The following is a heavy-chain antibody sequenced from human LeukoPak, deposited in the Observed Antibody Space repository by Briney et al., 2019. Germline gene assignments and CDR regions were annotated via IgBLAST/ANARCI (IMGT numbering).Heavy chain of an antibody. CDR3: ARVLRAVALNWFDP. J-gene: IGHJ5*02. D-gene: IGHD6-19*01. CDR1: GGSISSYY. CDR2: IYYSGST. V-gene: IGHV4-59*08. Sequence: PSETVSLTCTVSGGSISSYYWSWIRQPPGKGLEWIGYIYYSGSTNYNPSLKSRVTISVDTSKNQFSLKLSSVTAADTAVYYCARVLRAVALNWFDPWGQGTLVTVSS.